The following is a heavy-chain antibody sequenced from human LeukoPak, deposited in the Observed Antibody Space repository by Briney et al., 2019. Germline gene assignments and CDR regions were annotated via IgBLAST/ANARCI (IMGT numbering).Heavy chain of an antibody. CDR3: ARHLHFWSGYYSYYFDY. CDR1: GGSISSSSYY. CDR2: IYYSGST. D-gene: IGHD3-3*02. Sequence: SETLSLTCTVSGGSISSSSYYWGWIRQPPGTGLEWIGSIYYSGSTYYNPSLKSRVTISVDTSKNQFSLKLSSVTAADTAVYYCARHLHFWSGYYSYYFDYWGQGTLVTVSS. J-gene: IGHJ4*02. V-gene: IGHV4-39*01.